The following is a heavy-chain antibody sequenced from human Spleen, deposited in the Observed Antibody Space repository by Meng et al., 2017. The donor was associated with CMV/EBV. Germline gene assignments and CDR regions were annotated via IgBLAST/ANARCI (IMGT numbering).Heavy chain of an antibody. D-gene: IGHD6-6*01. J-gene: IGHJ4*02. CDR3: SRLSGVSSSSL. CDR2: INHAGST. V-gene: IGHV4-34*01. Sequence: SLNSAVYGGSFIGYYWSWIRQTPGKGLEWIGEINHAGSTNYNPSLKSRVIMSVDTSNNHFSLNLTSVTAADTAVYYCSRLSGVSSSSLWGRGTLVTVSS. CDR1: GGSFIGYY.